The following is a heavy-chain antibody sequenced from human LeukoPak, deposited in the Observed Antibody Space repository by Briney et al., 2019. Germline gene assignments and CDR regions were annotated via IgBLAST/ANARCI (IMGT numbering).Heavy chain of an antibody. Sequence: GRSLRLSCAASGFTFDDYAMHWVRQAPGKGLEWVSGISWNSGSIGYADSVKGRFTISRDNAKNSLYLQMNSLKTDDTAVYYCARIYNNGWSRNFDFWGQGTVVTVSS. CDR1: GFTFDDYA. J-gene: IGHJ4*02. CDR3: ARIYNNGWSRNFDF. CDR2: ISWNSGSI. D-gene: IGHD6-19*01. V-gene: IGHV3-9*01.